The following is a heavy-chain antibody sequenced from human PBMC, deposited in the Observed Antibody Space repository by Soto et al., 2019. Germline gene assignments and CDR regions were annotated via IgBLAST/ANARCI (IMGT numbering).Heavy chain of an antibody. CDR2: IDRDDDK. CDR1: GFSLSTSGMR. CDR3: ARTGRTTVTTDYYGMDV. Sequence: GSGPTLVNPTQTLTLTCTFSGFSLSTSGMRVNWIRQPPGKALEWLARIDRDDDKFYSTSLKTRLTISKDTSKNQVVLTMTNMDPVDTATYYCARTGRTTVTTDYYGMDVWGQGTTVTVSS. J-gene: IGHJ6*02. D-gene: IGHD4-4*01. V-gene: IGHV2-70*04.